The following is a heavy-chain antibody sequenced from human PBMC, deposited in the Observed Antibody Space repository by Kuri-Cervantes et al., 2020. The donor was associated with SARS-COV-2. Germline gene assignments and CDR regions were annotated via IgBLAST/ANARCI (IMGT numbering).Heavy chain of an antibody. CDR2: IRYDGSNK. CDR1: GFTFSSYG. J-gene: IGHJ4*02. D-gene: IGHD2-15*01. Sequence: GGSLRLSCAASGFTFSSYGMHWVRQAPGKGLEWVAFIRYDGSNKYYADSVKGRFTISRDNSKNTLYLQMNSLRAEDTAVYYCAKVGEGYCSGGSCDSVVVDWGQGTLVTVSS. CDR3: AKVGEGYCSGGSCDSVVVD. V-gene: IGHV3-30*02.